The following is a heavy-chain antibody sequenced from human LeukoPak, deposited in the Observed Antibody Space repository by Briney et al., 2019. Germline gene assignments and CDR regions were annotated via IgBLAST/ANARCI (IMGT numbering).Heavy chain of an antibody. J-gene: IGHJ4*02. CDR3: AKDASSGWYGQSDY. CDR1: GFTFSSYG. D-gene: IGHD6-19*01. Sequence: RGSLRLSCAASGFTFSSYGMHWVRQAPGKGLEWVAVISYDGSNKYYADSVKGRFTISRDNSKNTLYLQMNSLRAEDTAVYYCAKDASSGWYGQSDYWGQGTLVTVSS. V-gene: IGHV3-30*18. CDR2: ISYDGSNK.